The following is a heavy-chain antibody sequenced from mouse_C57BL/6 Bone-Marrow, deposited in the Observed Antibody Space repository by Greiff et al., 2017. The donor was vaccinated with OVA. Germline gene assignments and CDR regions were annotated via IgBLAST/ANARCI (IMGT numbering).Heavy chain of an antibody. CDR3: ARGLRAWYAY. CDR1: GFTFSDYG. D-gene: IGHD2-4*01. Sequence: VQLQQSGGGLVKPGGSLKLSCAASGFTFSDYGMHWVRQAPEKGLEWVAYISSGSSTIYYADTVKGRFTISRDNAKNTLFLQMTSLRSEDTAMYYCARGLRAWYAYWGQGTLVTVSA. J-gene: IGHJ3*01. CDR2: ISSGSSTI. V-gene: IGHV5-17*01.